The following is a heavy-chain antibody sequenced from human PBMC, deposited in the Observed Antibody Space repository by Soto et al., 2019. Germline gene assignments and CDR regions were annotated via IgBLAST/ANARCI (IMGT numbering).Heavy chain of an antibody. J-gene: IGHJ5*02. D-gene: IGHD3-10*01. Sequence: SETLSLTCTVSGGSISSGGYYWSWIRQHPGKGLEWIGYIYYSGSTYYNPSLKSRVTISVDTSKNQLSLKLSSVTAADTAVYYCARDLHQLLWCGELTAWFDPLVQVTLVTVSS. CDR2: IYYSGST. V-gene: IGHV4-31*03. CDR1: GGSISSGGYY. CDR3: ARDLHQLLWCGELTAWFDP.